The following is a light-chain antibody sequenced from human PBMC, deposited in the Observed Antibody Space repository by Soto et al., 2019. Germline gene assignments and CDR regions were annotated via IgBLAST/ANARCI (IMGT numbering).Light chain of an antibody. V-gene: IGLV2-23*01. CDR2: EGS. Sequence: QSVLTQPASVSGSPGQSITISCTGTSSDVGSYNLVSWYQQHPGKVPKLIIYEGSKRPSGVSNRFSGSKSGNTASLTISGLQAEDEADYYCCSYTSSSTWVFGGGTKLTVL. J-gene: IGLJ3*02. CDR3: CSYTSSSTWV. CDR1: SSDVGSYNL.